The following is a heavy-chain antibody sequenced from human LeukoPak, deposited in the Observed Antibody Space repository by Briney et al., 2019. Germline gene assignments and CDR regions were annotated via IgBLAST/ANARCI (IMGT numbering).Heavy chain of an antibody. CDR1: GFTFSSYW. V-gene: IGHV3-7*01. Sequence: GGSLRLSCAASGFTFSSYWMSWVRQAPGKGLEWVANIKQDGSEKYYVDSVKGRFTISRDNAKNSLYLQMNSLRVEDTAVYYCARDALYGSGSSPSDYWGQGTLVTVSS. CDR3: ARDALYGSGSSPSDY. J-gene: IGHJ4*02. CDR2: IKQDGSEK. D-gene: IGHD3-10*01.